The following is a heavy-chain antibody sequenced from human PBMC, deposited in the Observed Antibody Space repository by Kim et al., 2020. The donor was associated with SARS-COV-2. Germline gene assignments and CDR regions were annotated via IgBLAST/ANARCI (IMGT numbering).Heavy chain of an antibody. V-gene: IGHV4-61*01. Sequence: SETLSLTCTVSGGSVSSGSYYWSWIRQPPGKGLEWIGYIYYSGSTNYNPSLKSRVTISVDTSKNQFSLKLSSVTAADTAVYYCARDLRADLLWFGELLGQDNWFDPGGQGTLVTVSS. CDR3: ARDLRADLLWFGELLGQDNWFDP. J-gene: IGHJ5*02. CDR2: IYYSGST. CDR1: GGSVSSGSYY. D-gene: IGHD3-10*01.